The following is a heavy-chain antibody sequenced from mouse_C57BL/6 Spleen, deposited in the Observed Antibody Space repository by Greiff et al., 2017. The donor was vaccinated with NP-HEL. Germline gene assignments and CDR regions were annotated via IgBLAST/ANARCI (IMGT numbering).Heavy chain of an antibody. CDR3: ARAPNWDSSLDY. Sequence: EVKVEESGPGMVKPSQSLSLTCTVTGYSITSGYDWHWIRHFPGNKLEWMGYISYSGSTNYNPSLISRISITHDTSKNHFFLKLNSVTTEDTATYYCARAPNWDSSLDYWGQGTTLTVSS. CDR1: GYSITSGYD. D-gene: IGHD4-1*01. V-gene: IGHV3-1*01. J-gene: IGHJ2*01. CDR2: ISYSGST.